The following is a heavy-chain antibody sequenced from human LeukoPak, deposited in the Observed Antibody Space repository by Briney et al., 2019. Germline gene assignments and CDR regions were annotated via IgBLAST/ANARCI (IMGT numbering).Heavy chain of an antibody. CDR1: GYTFTSYD. V-gene: IGHV1-8*01. J-gene: IGHJ4*02. CDR3: ARGRGLSYYYFDY. Sequence: GASVKVSCKASGYTFTSYDINWVRQAPGQGLAWMGWMNPNSGNTGYAQKFQGRVTMTRNTSISTAYMELSSLRSEDTAVYYCARGRGLSYYYFDYWGQGTLVTVSS. D-gene: IGHD3-16*02. CDR2: MNPNSGNT.